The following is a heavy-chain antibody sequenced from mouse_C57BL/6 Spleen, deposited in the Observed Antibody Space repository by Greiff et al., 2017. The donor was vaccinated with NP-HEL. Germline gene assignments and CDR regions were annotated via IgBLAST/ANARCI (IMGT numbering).Heavy chain of an antibody. CDR3: ARGYGYDEGGYAMDY. D-gene: IGHD2-2*01. V-gene: IGHV1-47*01. CDR1: GYTFTTYP. Sequence: VMLVESGAELVKPGASVKMSCKASGYTFTTYPIEWMKQNHGKSLEWIGNFHPYNDDTKYNEKFKGKATLTVEKSSSTVYLELSRLTSDDSAVYYCARGYGYDEGGYAMDYWGQGTSVTVSS. CDR2: FHPYNDDT. J-gene: IGHJ4*01.